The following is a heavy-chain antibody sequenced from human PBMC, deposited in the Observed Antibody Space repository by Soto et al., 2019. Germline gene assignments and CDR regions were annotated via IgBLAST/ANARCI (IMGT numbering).Heavy chain of an antibody. CDR1: GFTFSSYS. D-gene: IGHD3-3*01. J-gene: IGHJ6*02. CDR2: ISSSSSYI. CDR3: ARDLVRFCHVGN. V-gene: IGHV3-21*01. Sequence: PGGSLRLSCAASGFTFSSYSMNWVRQAPGKGLEWVSSISSSSSYIYYADSVKGRFTISRDNAKNSLYLQMNSLRAEDTAVYYCARDLVRFCHVGNWGQGTTVTVSS.